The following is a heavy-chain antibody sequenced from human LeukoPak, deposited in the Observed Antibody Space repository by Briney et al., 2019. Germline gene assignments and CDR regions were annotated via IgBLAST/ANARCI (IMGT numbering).Heavy chain of an antibody. CDR3: ARAGYWNSIFAG. Sequence: SETLSLTCAVYGGSFSGYYWSWIRQPPGKGLEWIGEINHSGSTNYNPSLKSRVTISVDTSKNQFSLKLSSVTAADTAVYYCARAGYWNSIFAGWGQGTLVTVSS. CDR1: GGSFSGYY. J-gene: IGHJ4*02. CDR2: INHSGST. D-gene: IGHD1-7*01. V-gene: IGHV4-34*01.